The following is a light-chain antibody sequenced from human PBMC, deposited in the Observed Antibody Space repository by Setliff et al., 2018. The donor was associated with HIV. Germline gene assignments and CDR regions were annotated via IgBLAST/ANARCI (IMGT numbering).Light chain of an antibody. Sequence: QSALTQPASVSGSPGQSITISCTGTTSDVGCYNYVSWYLQHPGKATKLIIYEVKNRPSGVSNRFSGSKTVNTASLTISGLQAEDEDDYYCSSYAITNTLPFGTGTKVTVL. CDR2: EVK. V-gene: IGLV2-14*01. CDR1: TSDVGCYNY. J-gene: IGLJ1*01. CDR3: SSYAITNTLP.